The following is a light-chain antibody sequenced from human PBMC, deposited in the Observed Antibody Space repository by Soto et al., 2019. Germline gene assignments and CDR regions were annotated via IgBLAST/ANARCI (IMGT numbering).Light chain of an antibody. J-gene: IGLJ2*01. Sequence: QAVVTQSSSASASLGSSVKLTCTLSSGHSSYIIAWHQQQPGKAPRYLMLLEGSGSYTKGSGVPDRFSGSSSGADRYLTISIVQFDDEADYYCETWDSYTRTFGGGTKLTVL. V-gene: IGLV4-60*02. CDR1: SGHSSYI. CDR3: ETWDSYTRT. CDR2: LEGSGSY.